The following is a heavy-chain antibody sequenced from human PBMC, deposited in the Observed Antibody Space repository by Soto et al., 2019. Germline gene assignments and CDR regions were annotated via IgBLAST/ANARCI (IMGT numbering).Heavy chain of an antibody. J-gene: IGHJ5*02. V-gene: IGHV4-59*08. CDR3: ARADYDFWSGPPQNWFDP. D-gene: IGHD3-3*01. Sequence: PSETLSLTCTVSGGSISSYYWSWIRQPPGKGLEWIGYIYYSGSTNYNPSLKSRVTISVDTSKNQFSLKLSSVTAADTAVYYCARADYDFWSGPPQNWFDPWGQGTLVTVSS. CDR1: GGSISSYY. CDR2: IYYSGST.